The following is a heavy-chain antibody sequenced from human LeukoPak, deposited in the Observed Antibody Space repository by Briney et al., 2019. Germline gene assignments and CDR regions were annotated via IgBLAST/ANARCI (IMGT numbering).Heavy chain of an antibody. CDR1: GFTFSSYS. Sequence: GGSLRLSCAASGFTFSSYSMNWVRQAPGKGLEWVANIKQDGSEKYYVDSVKGRFTISRDNAKNSLYLQMNSLRAEDAAVYYCARESSGYYYQLDYWGQGTLVTVSS. CDR3: ARESSGYYYQLDY. D-gene: IGHD3-22*01. J-gene: IGHJ4*02. CDR2: IKQDGSEK. V-gene: IGHV3-7*01.